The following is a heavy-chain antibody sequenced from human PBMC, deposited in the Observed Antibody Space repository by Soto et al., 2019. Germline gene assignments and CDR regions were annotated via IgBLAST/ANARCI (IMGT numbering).Heavy chain of an antibody. CDR1: RFAFSNYG. CDR3: ARDKWATSPKYGMDV. Sequence: GGSLRLSCAASRFAFSNYGMHWVRQAPGKGLAWVALIWYDGSNKYYADSVKGRFTISRDNSKNTLYLQMNSLRAADTAVYYCARDKWATSPKYGMDVWGQGTTVTVSS. J-gene: IGHJ6*02. D-gene: IGHD1-26*01. V-gene: IGHV3-33*01. CDR2: IWYDGSNK.